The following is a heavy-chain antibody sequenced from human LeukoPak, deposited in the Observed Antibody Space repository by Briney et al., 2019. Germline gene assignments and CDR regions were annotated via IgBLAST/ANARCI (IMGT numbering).Heavy chain of an antibody. V-gene: IGHV3-23*01. CDR2: ISGGSAKR. CDR3: AKCSAGYYNGAFDI. D-gene: IGHD3-10*02. Sequence: GGSLRLSCAASGFTFDNYAMNWVRQAPGKGLEWVSYISGGSAKRHYSDSVKGRFTISRDNPKNTLYLQINNLRAEDTAMYYCAKCSAGYYNGAFDIWGRGTMVTVSS. CDR1: GFTFDNYA. J-gene: IGHJ3*02.